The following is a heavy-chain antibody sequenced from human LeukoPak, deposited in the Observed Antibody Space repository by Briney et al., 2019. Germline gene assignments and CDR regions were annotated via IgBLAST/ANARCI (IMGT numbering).Heavy chain of an antibody. D-gene: IGHD6-19*01. CDR3: TTEAVAGPPYY. V-gene: IGHV3-15*01. CDR1: GFTFSNAW. Sequence: GGSLRLSCAASGFTFSNAWMSWVRQAPGKGLEWVGRIKSKTDGGTTDYAAPVKGRFTISRDDSKNTLYLQMNSLETEDTAVYYCTTEAVAGPPYYWGQGTLVTVSS. CDR2: IKSKTDGGTT. J-gene: IGHJ4*02.